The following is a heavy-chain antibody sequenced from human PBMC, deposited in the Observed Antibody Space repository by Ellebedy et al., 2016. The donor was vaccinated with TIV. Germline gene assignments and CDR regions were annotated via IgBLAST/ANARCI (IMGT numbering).Heavy chain of an antibody. D-gene: IGHD4-17*01. J-gene: IGHJ3*01. CDR2: IYPSDSDT. V-gene: IGHV5-51*01. Sequence: GESLKISXKGSGYSFTSYWIGWVRQMPGKGLEWMGIIYPSDSDTRYNPSFQGQVTISADKSISTAYLQWSSLEASDTAMYYCARQRTVTPRRTFDLWGQGTMVTVSS. CDR3: ARQRTVTPRRTFDL. CDR1: GYSFTSYW.